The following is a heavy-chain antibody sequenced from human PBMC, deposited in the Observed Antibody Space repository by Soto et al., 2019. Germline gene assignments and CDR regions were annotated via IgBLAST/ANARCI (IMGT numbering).Heavy chain of an antibody. J-gene: IGHJ4*02. V-gene: IGHV3-30-3*01. CDR2: ISYDGSNK. Sequence: GGSLRLSCAASGFTFSSYAMHWVRQAPGKGLEWVAVISYDGSNKYYADSVKGRFTISRDNSKNTLYLQMNSLRAEDTAVYYCARDNWGGRDGYNTPYFGYWGQGTLV. D-gene: IGHD3-16*01. CDR3: ARDNWGGRDGYNTPYFGY. CDR1: GFTFSSYA.